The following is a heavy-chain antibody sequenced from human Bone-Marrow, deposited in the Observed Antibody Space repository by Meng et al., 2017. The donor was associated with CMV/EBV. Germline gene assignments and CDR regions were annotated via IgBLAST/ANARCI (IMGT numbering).Heavy chain of an antibody. D-gene: IGHD1-26*01. CDR3: ARGRSGSYDRLANGGPSYFDY. CDR1: GGTSSSYA. J-gene: IGHJ4*02. Sequence: QVQLVQSGAEVKKPGSSVKVSCKASGGTSSSYAISWVRQAPGQGLEWMGGIIPIFGTANYAQKFQGRVTITADESTSTAYMELSSLRSEDTAVYYCARGRSGSYDRLANGGPSYFDYWGQGTLVTVSS. CDR2: IIPIFGTA. V-gene: IGHV1-69*12.